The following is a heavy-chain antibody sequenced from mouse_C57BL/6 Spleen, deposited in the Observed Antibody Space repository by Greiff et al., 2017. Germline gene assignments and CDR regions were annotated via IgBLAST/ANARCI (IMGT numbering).Heavy chain of an antibody. CDR2: IYPGSGST. CDR1: GYTFTSYW. V-gene: IGHV1-55*01. CDR3: ARGYEYDGYFDV. Sequence: QVQLQQPGAELVKPGASVKMSCKASGYTFTSYWITWVKQRPGQGLEWIGDIYPGSGSTNYNEKFKSKATLTVDTSSSTAYMQLSSLTSEDSAVYYGARGYEYDGYFDVWGTGTTVTVSS. J-gene: IGHJ1*03. D-gene: IGHD2-4*01.